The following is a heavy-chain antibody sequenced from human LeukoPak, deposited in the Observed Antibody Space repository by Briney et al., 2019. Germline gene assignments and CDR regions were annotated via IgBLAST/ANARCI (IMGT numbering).Heavy chain of an antibody. CDR3: ARTYGSGSYGAEYFQH. CDR2: IKQGGSEI. Sequence: GGSLRLSCAASGFTFSSHWMNWVRQAPGKGLEWVANIKQGGSEIYYVDSVKGRFTISRDDAKNSLYLQMNSLRDEDTAVYYCARTYGSGSYGAEYFQHWGQGTLVTVSS. CDR1: GFTFSSHW. V-gene: IGHV3-7*01. J-gene: IGHJ1*01. D-gene: IGHD3-10*01.